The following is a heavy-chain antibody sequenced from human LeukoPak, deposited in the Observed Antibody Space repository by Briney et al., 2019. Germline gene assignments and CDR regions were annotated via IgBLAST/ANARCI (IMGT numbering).Heavy chain of an antibody. Sequence: GGSLRLSCAGSGFTFSSYSMIWVRQAPGKGLEWVSSIRGDSSETRHAGSVMGRFTISRDNAEKSLYLQMNSLRAEDTAVYYCARGHFGVVLDYWGQGTLVTDSS. J-gene: IGHJ4*02. CDR3: ARGHFGVVLDY. CDR2: IRGDSSET. CDR1: GFTFSSYS. D-gene: IGHD3-3*01. V-gene: IGHV3-21*01.